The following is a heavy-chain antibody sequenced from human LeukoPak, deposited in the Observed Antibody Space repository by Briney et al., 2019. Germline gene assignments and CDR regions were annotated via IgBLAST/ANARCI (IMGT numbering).Heavy chain of an antibody. D-gene: IGHD3-16*01. CDR1: GGTFSSYA. J-gene: IGHJ4*02. Sequence: ASVKVSCKASGGTFSSYAISWVRQAPGQGLEWMGRIIPIFGIANYAQKFQGRVTITADKSTSTAYMELSSLRSEDTAVYYCARVWGSGGGDYWGQGTLVTVSS. V-gene: IGHV1-69*04. CDR3: ARVWGSGGGDY. CDR2: IIPIFGIA.